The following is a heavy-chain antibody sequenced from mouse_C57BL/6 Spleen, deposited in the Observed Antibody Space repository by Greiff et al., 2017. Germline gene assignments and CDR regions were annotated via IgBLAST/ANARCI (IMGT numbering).Heavy chain of an antibody. CDR3: ARGDFTGEYFDY. CDR2: IYPGDGDT. V-gene: IGHV1-80*01. J-gene: IGHJ3*01. Sequence: QVQLQQSGAELVKPGASVKISCKASGYAFSSYWMNWVKQRPGKGLEWIGQIYPGDGDTNYNGKFKGKATLTADKSSSTAYIQLSSLTSEDSAVYFCARGDFTGEYFDYWGKGTLVTVSA. CDR1: GYAFSSYW. D-gene: IGHD5-1*01.